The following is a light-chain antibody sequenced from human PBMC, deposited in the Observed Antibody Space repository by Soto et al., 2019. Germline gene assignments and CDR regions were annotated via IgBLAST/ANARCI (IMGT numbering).Light chain of an antibody. Sequence: QSVLTQPASVSGSPGQSITISCTGTSSDVGGYNYVSWYQQHPGKAPKLMIYEVSNRPSGVSNRFSGPKSGNTASLTISGLQAXDEADYYCSSYTSSSTLESVFGTGTKV. J-gene: IGLJ1*01. V-gene: IGLV2-14*01. CDR1: SSDVGGYNY. CDR2: EVS. CDR3: SSYTSSSTLESV.